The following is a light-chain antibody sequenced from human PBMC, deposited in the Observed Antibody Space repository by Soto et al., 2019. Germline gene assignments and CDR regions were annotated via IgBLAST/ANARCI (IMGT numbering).Light chain of an antibody. J-gene: IGKJ3*01. V-gene: IGKV1-33*01. CDR3: QHFDNLPFT. CDR1: QDISNS. CDR2: DAS. Sequence: DIQMTQSPSSLSASVGDRVTITCQASQDISNSLNWYQQKLGKAPKLLIYDASNLETGVPSRFSGSGSGTDFTFTISSLQPEDIATYYCQHFDNLPFTFGPGTKVDIE.